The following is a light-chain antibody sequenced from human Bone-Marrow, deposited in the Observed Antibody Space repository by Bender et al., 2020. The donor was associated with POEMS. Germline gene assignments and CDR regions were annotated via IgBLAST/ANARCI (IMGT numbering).Light chain of an antibody. J-gene: IGLJ3*02. V-gene: IGLV2-8*01. CDR1: STDIGDFNY. CDR3: SSYTGSNSLV. CDR2: EVT. Sequence: QSALTQPASVSGSPGQSITISCSGTSTDIGDFNYVSWFQQHPGKAPKLMIYEVTKRPSGVPERFSGSKSGNAASLTVSGLQAEDEADYYCSSYTGSNSLVFGGGTKLTVL.